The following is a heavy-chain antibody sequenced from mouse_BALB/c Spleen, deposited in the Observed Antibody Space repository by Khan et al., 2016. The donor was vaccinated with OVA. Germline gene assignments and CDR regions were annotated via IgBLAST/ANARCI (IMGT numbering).Heavy chain of an antibody. D-gene: IGHD2-4*01. CDR3: TRSYDSYYFDY. Sequence: EVQLQESGTVLARPGASVRMSCKASGYSFTSYWMHWGKQRPGQGLEWIGAIYPGISDTRYNQKFKGKAKLTAVTSASTAYMELSSLTNEDSAVYYCTRSYDSYYFDYWGQGTTLTVSS. V-gene: IGHV1-5*01. CDR2: IYPGISDT. CDR1: GYSFTSYW. J-gene: IGHJ2*01.